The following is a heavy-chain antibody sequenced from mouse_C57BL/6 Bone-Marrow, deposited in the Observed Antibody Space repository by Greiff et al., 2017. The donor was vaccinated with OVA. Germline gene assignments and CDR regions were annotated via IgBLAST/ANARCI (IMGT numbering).Heavy chain of an antibody. CDR3: AREGRLLPAWFAY. Sequence: VQVVESGAELVMPGASVKLSCKASGYTFTSYWMHWVKQRPGQGLEWIGEIDPSDSYTNYNQKFKGKSTLTVDKSSSTAYMQLSSRTSEDSAVYYCAREGRLLPAWFAYWGQGTLVTVSA. CDR1: GYTFTSYW. CDR2: IDPSDSYT. D-gene: IGHD2-3*01. V-gene: IGHV1-69*01. J-gene: IGHJ3*01.